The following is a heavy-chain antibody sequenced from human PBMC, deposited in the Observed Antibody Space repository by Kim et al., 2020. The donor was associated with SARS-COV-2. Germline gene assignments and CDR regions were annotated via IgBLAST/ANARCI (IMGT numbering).Heavy chain of an antibody. CDR2: IYSGGST. Sequence: GGSLRLSCAASGFTVSSNYMSWVRQAPGKGLEWVSVIYSGGSTYYADSVKGRFTISRDNSKNTLYLQMNSLRAEDTAVYYCARGQYYYDSSGHSFDYWGQGTLVTVSS. D-gene: IGHD3-22*01. J-gene: IGHJ4*02. CDR3: ARGQYYYDSSGHSFDY. CDR1: GFTVSSNY. V-gene: IGHV3-53*01.